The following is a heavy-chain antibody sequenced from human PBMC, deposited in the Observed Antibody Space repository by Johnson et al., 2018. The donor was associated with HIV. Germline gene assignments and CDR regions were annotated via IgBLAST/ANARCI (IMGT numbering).Heavy chain of an antibody. CDR3: AKEWAGFGETHDTVDI. CDR1: GFTFSKYG. Sequence: QVQLVESGGGVVQPGGSLRLSCAASGFTFSKYGMHWVRQAPGKGLEWVAFMPFYESDGYYADFVKGRSIMSRDNSKTTVFLQMNRLRAEDTALYYCAKEWAGFGETHDTVDIWGQGTMVTVSS. J-gene: IGHJ3*02. CDR2: MPFYESDG. D-gene: IGHD3-10*01. V-gene: IGHV3-30*02.